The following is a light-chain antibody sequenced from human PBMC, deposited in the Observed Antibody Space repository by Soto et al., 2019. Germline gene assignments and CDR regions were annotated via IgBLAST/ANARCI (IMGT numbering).Light chain of an antibody. CDR1: QSVSSN. V-gene: IGKV3-15*01. CDR2: GAS. Sequence: EIVMTQSPSTLSVSPGERATLSCRASQSVSSNLAWYQQKPGQAPRLLISGASTGATGIPARFSGSGSGTEFTLTISSLQSEDFAVYYCQQYNNWPPWTFGQGTKVDIK. J-gene: IGKJ1*01. CDR3: QQYNNWPPWT.